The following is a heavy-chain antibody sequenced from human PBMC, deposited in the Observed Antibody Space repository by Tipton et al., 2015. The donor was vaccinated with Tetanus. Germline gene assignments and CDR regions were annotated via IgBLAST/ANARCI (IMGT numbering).Heavy chain of an antibody. CDR2: VSYSGRT. V-gene: IGHV4-39*02. D-gene: IGHD3-9*01. J-gene: IGHJ4*02. CDR3: ARAEYNFDKKGQFDS. Sequence: TLSLTCIVSGGSLRSSDYYGAWVRQSPVKGLEWIGSVSYSGRTYYNPSLKSRVTMSVDTSKKDFSLSLTSVTAADTAVYYCARAEYNFDKKGQFDSWGQGTKVIVS. CDR1: GGSLRSSDYY.